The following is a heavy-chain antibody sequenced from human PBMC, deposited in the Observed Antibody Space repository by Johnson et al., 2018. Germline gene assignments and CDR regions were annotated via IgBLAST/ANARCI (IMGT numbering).Heavy chain of an antibody. CDR1: GYTFTSYD. D-gene: IGHD1/OR15-1a*01. CDR2: MNPNSGNT. J-gene: IGHJ3*02. Sequence: QVQLVESGAEVKKPGASVKVSCKASGYTFTSYDINWVRQATGQGLEWMGWMNPNSGNTGYAQKFQGRVTMTRNPSISTASKELSSLRSEDTAVYYCARHWNNDAFDSWGQGTMVTVSS. CDR3: ARHWNNDAFDS. V-gene: IGHV1-8*01.